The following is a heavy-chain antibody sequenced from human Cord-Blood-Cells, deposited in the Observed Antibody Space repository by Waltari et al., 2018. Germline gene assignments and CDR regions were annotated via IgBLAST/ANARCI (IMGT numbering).Heavy chain of an antibody. D-gene: IGHD6-6*01. CDR2: TYYRSKWYN. CDR1: GDGVSSHSPA. Sequence: QVQRQQSGPGLVTPSQTLSLPCAIPGDGVSSHSPASHWIRQSPSRGLEWLGRTYYRSKWYNDYAVSVKSRITINPDTSKNQFSLQLNSVTPEDTAVYYCARDGYSSSSFDYWGQGTLVTVSS. CDR3: ARDGYSSSSFDY. V-gene: IGHV6-1*01. J-gene: IGHJ4*02.